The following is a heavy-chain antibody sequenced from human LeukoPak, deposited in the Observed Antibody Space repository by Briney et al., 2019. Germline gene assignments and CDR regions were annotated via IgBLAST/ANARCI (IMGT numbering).Heavy chain of an antibody. Sequence: GGSLRLSCAASGFDFTGNHMNWVRQVPGKGLEWLSYISASSRTIHYADSVKGRFTVSRGNAENSLYLQMDSLRVEDTAIYYCAKSRGWFEVLDVWGQGTLVTVSS. J-gene: IGHJ3*01. CDR1: GFDFTGNH. CDR3: AKSRGWFEVLDV. CDR2: ISASSRTI. V-gene: IGHV3-48*04. D-gene: IGHD3-10*01.